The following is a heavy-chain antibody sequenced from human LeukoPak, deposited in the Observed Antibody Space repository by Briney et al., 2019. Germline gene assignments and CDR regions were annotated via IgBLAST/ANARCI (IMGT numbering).Heavy chain of an antibody. CDR2: ISGSGGST. Sequence: PGGSLRLSCAASGFTFSSYAMSWVRQAPGKELEWVSAISGSGGSTYYADSVKGRFTISRDNSKNTLYLQMNSLRAEDTAVYYCAKGQWDQEGFDPWGQGTLVTVSS. D-gene: IGHD1-26*01. V-gene: IGHV3-23*01. CDR3: AKGQWDQEGFDP. J-gene: IGHJ5*02. CDR1: GFTFSSYA.